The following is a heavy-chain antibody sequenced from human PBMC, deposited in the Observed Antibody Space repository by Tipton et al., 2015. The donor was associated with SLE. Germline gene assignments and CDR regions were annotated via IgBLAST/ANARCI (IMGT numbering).Heavy chain of an antibody. CDR3: ASMMYSSSGFDY. D-gene: IGHD6-13*01. J-gene: IGHJ4*02. CDR1: GGSISSYY. V-gene: IGHV4-59*01. CDR2: IYYSGST. Sequence: TLSLTCTVSGGSISSYYWSWIRQPPGKGLEWIGYIYYSGSTNYNPSLKSRVTISVDTSKNQFSLKLSSVTAADTAVYYCASMMYSSSGFDYWGQGTLVTVSS.